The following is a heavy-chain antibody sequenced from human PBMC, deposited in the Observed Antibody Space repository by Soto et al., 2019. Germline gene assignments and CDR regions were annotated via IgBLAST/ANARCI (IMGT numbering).Heavy chain of an antibody. D-gene: IGHD2-15*01. V-gene: IGHV3-30-3*01. Sequence: PGGSLRLSCAASGFTFSSYAMHWVRQAPGKGLEWVAVISYDGSNKYYADSVKGRFTISRDNSKNTLYLQMNSLRAEDTAVYYCARGAWRGVVAAASSCYYGRYAWDQETTFSASS. CDR2: ISYDGSNK. CDR1: GFTFSSYA. J-gene: IGHJ6*02. CDR3: ARGAWRGVVAAASSCYYGRYA.